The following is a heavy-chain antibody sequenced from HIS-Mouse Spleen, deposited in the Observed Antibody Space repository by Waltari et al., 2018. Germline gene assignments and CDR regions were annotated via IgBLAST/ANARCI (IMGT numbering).Heavy chain of an antibody. CDR1: GFTFSSHW. V-gene: IGHV3-7*01. Sequence: EVQLVESGGGLVQPGGSLRLSCAAFGFTFSSHWIIWVRRAPGKGLEWVANIKQDGSEKYYVDSVKGRFTISRDNAKNSLYLQMNSLRAEDTAVYYCAREPHYGGNSHFDYWGQGTLVTVSS. CDR2: IKQDGSEK. J-gene: IGHJ4*02. CDR3: AREPHYGGNSHFDY. D-gene: IGHD4-17*01.